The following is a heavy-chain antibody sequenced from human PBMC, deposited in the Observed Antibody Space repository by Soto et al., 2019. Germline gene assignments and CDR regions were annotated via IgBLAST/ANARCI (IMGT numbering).Heavy chain of an antibody. V-gene: IGHV1-69*13. CDR2: IIPIFGTA. CDR1: GGTFSSYA. CDR3: ARAAVAGFSDAFDI. D-gene: IGHD6-19*01. Sequence: GASVKVSCKASGGTFSSYAISWVRQAPGQGLEWMGGIIPIFGTANYAQKFQGRVTITADESTSTAYMELSSLRSEDTAVYYCARAAVAGFSDAFDIWGQGTMVTVSS. J-gene: IGHJ3*02.